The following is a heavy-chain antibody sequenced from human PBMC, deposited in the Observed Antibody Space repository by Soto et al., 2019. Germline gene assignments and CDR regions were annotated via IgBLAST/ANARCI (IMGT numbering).Heavy chain of an antibody. D-gene: IGHD6-6*01. CDR1: GFIFSSYA. Sequence: GGSLRLSCEASGFIFSSYAITWVRQAPGKGLEWVSTISGTGVNTYYADSVKGRFTVSRDNSKNTVWLQMNSLRAADSSVYYCAKDSVHNLYRTSSLEDCFGPWGQGTVVTV. V-gene: IGHV3-23*01. CDR2: ISGTGVNT. J-gene: IGHJ5*02. CDR3: AKDSVHNLYRTSSLEDCFGP.